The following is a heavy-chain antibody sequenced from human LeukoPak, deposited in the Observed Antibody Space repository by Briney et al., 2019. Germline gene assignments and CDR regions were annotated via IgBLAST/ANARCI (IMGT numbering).Heavy chain of an antibody. CDR1: GYTFIGYY. V-gene: IGHV1-2*02. CDR2: INPTSGGT. CDR3: ARLVGLSTTASY. D-gene: IGHD5/OR15-5a*01. J-gene: IGHJ4*02. Sequence: ASVKVSRKASGYTFIGYYLHWVRQAPGQGLEWMGWINPTSGGTNYAQKFQDRVTMTRDTSINTAYMELSRLTSDDTAVYYCARLVGLSTTASYWGQGTLVIVSS.